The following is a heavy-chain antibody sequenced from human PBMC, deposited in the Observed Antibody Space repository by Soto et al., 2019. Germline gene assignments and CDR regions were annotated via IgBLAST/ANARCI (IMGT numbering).Heavy chain of an antibody. J-gene: IGHJ3*02. CDR2: IVVGSGNT. CDR1: GFTFTSSA. V-gene: IGHV1-58*01. CDR3: AADTGIVGAPGAFDI. Sequence: SVKVSCKASGFTFTSSAVQWVRQARGQRLEWIGWIVVGSGNTNYAQKFQERVTITRDMSTSTAYMELSSLRSGDTAVYYCAADTGIVGAPGAFDIWGQGTMVTVSS. D-gene: IGHD1-26*01.